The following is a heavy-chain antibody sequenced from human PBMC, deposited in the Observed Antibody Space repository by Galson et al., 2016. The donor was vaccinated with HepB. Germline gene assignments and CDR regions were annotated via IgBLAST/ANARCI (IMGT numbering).Heavy chain of an antibody. CDR3: ARDNFLQLWAALDVFDI. J-gene: IGHJ3*02. D-gene: IGHD2/OR15-2a*01. CDR1: GNIMKSYG. CDR2: ISTYNGDT. Sequence: SVKVSCKASGNIMKSYGISWVRQAPGQGLEWLGWISTYNGDTSYGEKFQDRVTMTTDTSTRTVYMEMKSLRSDDTAVYYCARDNFLQLWAALDVFDIWGQGTTVTVSS. V-gene: IGHV1-18*01.